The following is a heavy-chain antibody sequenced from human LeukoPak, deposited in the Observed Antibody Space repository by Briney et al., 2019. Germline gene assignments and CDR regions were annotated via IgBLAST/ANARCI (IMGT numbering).Heavy chain of an antibody. Sequence: GGSLRLSCAASGFTFNSYEMNWVRQAPGKGLEWVSYISSSGYTIHYADSVKGRFTISRDNAKKSLYLQMNSLRAEDTAVYYCARGRDGYNMYHFDYWGQGTLVTVSS. CDR1: GFTFNSYE. D-gene: IGHD5-24*01. CDR2: ISSSGYTI. V-gene: IGHV3-48*03. CDR3: ARGRDGYNMYHFDY. J-gene: IGHJ4*02.